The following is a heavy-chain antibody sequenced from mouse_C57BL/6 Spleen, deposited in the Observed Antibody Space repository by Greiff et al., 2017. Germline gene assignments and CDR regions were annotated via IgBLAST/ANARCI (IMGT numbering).Heavy chain of an antibody. Sequence: EVQLQQSGPELVKPGASVKISCKASGYTFTDYYMNWVKQSHGKSLEWIGDINPNNGGTSYNQKFKGKATLTVDKSSSTAYMELRSLTSEDSAVYYCAIPTPRAWFAYWGQGTLVTVSA. CDR2: INPNNGGT. CDR1: GYTFTDYY. CDR3: AIPTPRAWFAY. V-gene: IGHV1-26*01. D-gene: IGHD5-1*01. J-gene: IGHJ3*01.